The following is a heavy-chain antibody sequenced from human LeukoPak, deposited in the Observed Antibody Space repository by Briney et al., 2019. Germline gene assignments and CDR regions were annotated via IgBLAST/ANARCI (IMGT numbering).Heavy chain of an antibody. CDR1: GFTFSSYR. V-gene: IGHV3-7*01. CDR3: ARDFWGAYRVDYFDC. Sequence: PGGSLRLSCAASGFTFSSYRMSWARQAPGKGLEWVAIINGEGSAKLYVDSVRGRFTISRDNAENSLYLQTNSLRAEDTAVYYCARDFWGAYRVDYFDCWGQGTLVTVSS. CDR2: INGEGSAK. D-gene: IGHD3-3*01. J-gene: IGHJ4*02.